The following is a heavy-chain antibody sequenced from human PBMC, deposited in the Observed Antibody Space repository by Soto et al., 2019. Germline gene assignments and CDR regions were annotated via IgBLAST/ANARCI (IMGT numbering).Heavy chain of an antibody. CDR2: ISFNGDNK. J-gene: IGHJ6*02. Sequence: QVQLVESGGGVVQPGMSLRLSCAASGFTFSTYGLHWVRQAPGKGLEWVTFISFNGDNKYYADSVRGRFTVSRDNSKKTLSLQMNSLRPEDTAVYYCAKRGPFGSADYGMDVWGQGTTVTVSS. V-gene: IGHV3-30*18. CDR1: GFTFSTYG. D-gene: IGHD3-10*01. CDR3: AKRGPFGSADYGMDV.